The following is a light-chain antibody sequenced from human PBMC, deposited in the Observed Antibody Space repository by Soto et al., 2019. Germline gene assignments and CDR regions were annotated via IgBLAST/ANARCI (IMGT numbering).Light chain of an antibody. J-gene: IGKJ2*01. Sequence: IPMTQSPSSLSASVGDRVTITCRASQRITTYLNWYQQKPGEAPKLLISTSGTLQRGVPSRFSGSGSRTDFTLTITSLQRADFATYFCQQTYSTPYTFGQGTQLEI. V-gene: IGKV1-39*01. CDR3: QQTYSTPYT. CDR1: QRITTY. CDR2: TSG.